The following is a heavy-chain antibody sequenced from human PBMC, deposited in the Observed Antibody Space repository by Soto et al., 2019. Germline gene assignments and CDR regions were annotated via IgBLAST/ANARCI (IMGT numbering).Heavy chain of an antibody. V-gene: IGHV1-69*12. Sequence: QVQLVQSGAEGKKPGSSVKVSCKASGGTFSRFGISWVRQAPGQGLEWMGGIIPIFGKGDYAPKFRGRVTFTADEVTTTVYMEMSSLSSGDTAVYYCARVAGPDFSHYYGIDVWGQGTKVTVSS. CDR1: GGTFSRFG. J-gene: IGHJ6*02. CDR2: IIPIFGKG. D-gene: IGHD6-19*01. CDR3: ARVAGPDFSHYYGIDV.